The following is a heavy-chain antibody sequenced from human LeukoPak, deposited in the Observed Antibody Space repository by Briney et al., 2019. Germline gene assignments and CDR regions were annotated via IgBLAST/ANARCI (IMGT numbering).Heavy chain of an antibody. CDR1: GFTVRDYH. Sequence: PGGSLRLSCAASGFTVRDYHMSWIGQAPGKGLELVSAIVGSSTHHADSVKGQFTISRDNFKNTLNLQMNSLRAEDSAIYYCTRGEPGSSWFNWGQGTLVTVSS. V-gene: IGHV3-23*01. D-gene: IGHD6-19*01. CDR2: IVGSST. CDR3: TRGEPGSSWFN. J-gene: IGHJ4*02.